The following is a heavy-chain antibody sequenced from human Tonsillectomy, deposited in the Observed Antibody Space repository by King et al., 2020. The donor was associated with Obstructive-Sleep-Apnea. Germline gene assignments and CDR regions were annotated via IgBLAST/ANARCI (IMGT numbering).Heavy chain of an antibody. V-gene: IGHV4-39*07. J-gene: IGHJ4*02. CDR2: VYYSGCI. D-gene: IGHD5-18*01. CDR3: ARQHRIGQWLPIDY. CDR1: GGSITSSDYY. Sequence: QLQESGPGLVKPSETLSLTCTVSGGSITSSDYYWDWIRQPPGKGLEWIGSVYYSGCINYNPSLKSRVTISVDTSKNQFSLKLSSVTAADTAVYYCARQHRIGQWLPIDYWGQGTLVTVSS.